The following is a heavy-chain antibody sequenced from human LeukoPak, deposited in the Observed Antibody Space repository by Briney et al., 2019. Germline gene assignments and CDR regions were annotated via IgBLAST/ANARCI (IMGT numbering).Heavy chain of an antibody. V-gene: IGHV3-48*03. D-gene: IGHD3/OR15-3a*01. CDR2: ISSRGSTI. CDR3: ARAWTASYGMDV. CDR1: GFTFSSFE. J-gene: IGHJ6*02. Sequence: GGSLRLSCVASGFTFSSFEMNWVRQAPGKGLEWFSYISSRGSTIHYADSVQGRFTISRDNAKNSLYLQMNSLRAEDTAVYYCARAWTASYGMDVWGQGTTVTVSS.